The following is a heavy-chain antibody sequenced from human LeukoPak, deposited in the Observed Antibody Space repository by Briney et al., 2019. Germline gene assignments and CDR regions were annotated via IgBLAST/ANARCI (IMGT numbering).Heavy chain of an antibody. V-gene: IGHV3-66*01. Sequence: GGSLRLSCAASRLTFRSYAMSWVRQAPGKGLEWVSVIYSGGSTYYADSVKGRFTISRDNSKNTLYLQMNSLKAEDTAVYYCARDPDGYRQGHHFDYWGQGTLVTVSS. CDR1: RLTFRSYA. CDR2: IYSGGST. D-gene: IGHD5-18*01. J-gene: IGHJ4*02. CDR3: ARDPDGYRQGHHFDY.